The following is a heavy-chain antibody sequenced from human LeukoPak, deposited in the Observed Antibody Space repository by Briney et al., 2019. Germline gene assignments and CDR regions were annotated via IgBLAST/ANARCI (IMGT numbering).Heavy chain of an antibody. V-gene: IGHV4-61*01. CDR3: ARRAINSVMFDY. Sequence: PSETLSLTCTVSGGSVSSGSYYWNWIRQPPGKVLEWIGYIYYSGSTNYNPSLRSRVTISVDTSKNQFSLKLSSATAADTAVYFCARRAINSVMFDYWGQGALVTVSS. J-gene: IGHJ4*02. CDR2: IYYSGST. D-gene: IGHD3-16*01. CDR1: GGSVSSGSYY.